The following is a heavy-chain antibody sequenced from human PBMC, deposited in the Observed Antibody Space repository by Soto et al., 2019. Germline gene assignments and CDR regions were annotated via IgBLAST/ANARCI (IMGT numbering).Heavy chain of an antibody. V-gene: IGHV4-59*08. Sequence: PSETLSLTCTVSGGSISSYYWSWIRQPPGKGLEWIGYIYYSGSTNYNPSLKSRVTISVDTSKNQFSLKLSSVTAADTAVYYCARHRTYSSSWYYFDYWGQGTLVTVSS. CDR3: ARHRTYSSSWYYFDY. CDR2: IYYSGST. D-gene: IGHD6-13*01. J-gene: IGHJ4*02. CDR1: GGSISSYY.